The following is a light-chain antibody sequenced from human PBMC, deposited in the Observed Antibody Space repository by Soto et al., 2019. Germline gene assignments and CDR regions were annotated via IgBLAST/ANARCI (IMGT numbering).Light chain of an antibody. V-gene: IGKV1-5*03. J-gene: IGKJ1*01. CDR2: QAS. Sequence: EIEMNQSPATLSSSVGDMVTITCRASESGSRWLAWYQQKPGRTPKLLIYQASTLETGVPSMFSGSGSGTEITLTISSLQPDDFATYYCQQYNAYSQAFGQGTKVEI. CDR1: ESGSRW. CDR3: QQYNAYSQA.